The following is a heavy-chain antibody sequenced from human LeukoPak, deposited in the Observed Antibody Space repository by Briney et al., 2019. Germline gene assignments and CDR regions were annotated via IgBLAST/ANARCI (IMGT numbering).Heavy chain of an antibody. Sequence: PGGSLRLSCAASVFTLSSYAMSWVRQAPGKGREGVSAISGSGGSTYYADSVKGRFTISRDNSKNTLYLQMNSLRAEDTAVYYCAKFGGVAGNFALIDYWGQGTLVTVSS. CDR3: AKFGGVAGNFALIDY. D-gene: IGHD6-19*01. J-gene: IGHJ4*02. CDR1: VFTLSSYA. V-gene: IGHV3-23*01. CDR2: ISGSGGST.